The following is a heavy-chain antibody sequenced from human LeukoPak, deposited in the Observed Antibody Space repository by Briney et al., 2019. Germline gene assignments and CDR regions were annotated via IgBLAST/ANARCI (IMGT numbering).Heavy chain of an antibody. CDR1: GYSFTSYW. D-gene: IGHD3-3*01. CDR2: IYPGDSDT. CDR3: ARQHYDFWSGSPRAFDI. J-gene: IGHJ3*02. V-gene: IGHV5-51*01. Sequence: GESLKISCKGSGYSFTSYWIGWVRQMPGKGLEWIGIIYPGDSDTRYSPSFQGQVTISADKSISTAYLQWSSLKASDTAMYYCARQHYDFWSGSPRAFDIWGQGTMVTVSS.